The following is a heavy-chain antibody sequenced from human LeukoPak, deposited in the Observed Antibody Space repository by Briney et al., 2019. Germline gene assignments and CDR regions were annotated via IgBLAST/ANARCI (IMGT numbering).Heavy chain of an antibody. V-gene: IGHV1-2*02. CDR1: GYTFTGYY. J-gene: IGHJ4*02. Sequence: ASVKVSCKASGYTFTGYYMHWVRQAPGQGLEWMGWINPNSGGTNYAQKFQGRVTMTRDTSISTAYMELSRLSSDDTAVYYCARGAWQQLPEYYFDYWGQGTLVTVSS. CDR3: ARGAWQQLPEYYFDY. D-gene: IGHD6-13*01. CDR2: INPNSGGT.